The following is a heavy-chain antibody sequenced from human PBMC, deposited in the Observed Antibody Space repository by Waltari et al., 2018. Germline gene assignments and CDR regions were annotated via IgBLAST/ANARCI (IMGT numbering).Heavy chain of an antibody. CDR1: GYTFTGYY. CDR3: ARDNPRGYSGYGGGDY. V-gene: IGHV1-2*02. D-gene: IGHD5-12*01. Sequence: QVQLVQSVAEVKKPRASVMVSCKASGYTFTGYYMPRVRQAPGQGLAWMGWSIPNSGGTNYAQKFQGRVTMTRDTSMSTAYMELSRLRSDDTAVYYCARDNPRGYSGYGGGDYWGQGTLVTVSS. CDR2: SIPNSGGT. J-gene: IGHJ4*02.